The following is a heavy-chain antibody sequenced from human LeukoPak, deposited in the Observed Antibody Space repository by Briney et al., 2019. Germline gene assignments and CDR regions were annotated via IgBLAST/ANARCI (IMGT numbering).Heavy chain of an antibody. Sequence: PSETLSLTCAVYGGSFSGYYWSWLRQPPGKGMDWIGEINHSGSTNYNPSLKSRVTISVDTSKNQFSLKLSSVTAADTAVYYCARRPFPDSSGYYYLLAFDIWGQGTMVTVSS. CDR3: ARRPFPDSSGYYYLLAFDI. V-gene: IGHV4-34*01. CDR2: INHSGST. J-gene: IGHJ3*02. D-gene: IGHD3-22*01. CDR1: GGSFSGYY.